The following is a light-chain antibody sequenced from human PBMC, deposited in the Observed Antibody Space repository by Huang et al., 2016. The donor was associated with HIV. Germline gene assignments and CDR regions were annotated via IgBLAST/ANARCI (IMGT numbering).Light chain of an antibody. CDR3: QQYHSLPWT. CDR2: ATS. CDR1: QGIGTS. Sequence: DIQMTQSPSSLSASVGDRVTITCRASQGIGTSLAWYQQKPGKAPRLLLYATSTLESGVPSRFSGSGAGTHYTLTINTRQPEDIASYYCQQYHSLPWTFGQGTKVEIK. V-gene: IGKV1-NL1*01. J-gene: IGKJ1*01.